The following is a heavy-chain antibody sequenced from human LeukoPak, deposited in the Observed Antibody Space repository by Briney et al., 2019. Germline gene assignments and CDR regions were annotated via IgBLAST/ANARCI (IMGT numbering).Heavy chain of an antibody. D-gene: IGHD1-26*01. J-gene: IGHJ4*02. CDR2: ISWNSGSI. CDR1: GFTFDDYA. CDR3: AKDGGSTRPFDY. Sequence: GGSLRLSCAASGFTFDDYAMHWVRQAPGKGLEWVSGISWNSGSIGYADSVKGRFTISRDNAKNSLYLQMNSLRAEDTALYYCAKDGGSTRPFDYWGQGTLVTVSS. V-gene: IGHV3-9*01.